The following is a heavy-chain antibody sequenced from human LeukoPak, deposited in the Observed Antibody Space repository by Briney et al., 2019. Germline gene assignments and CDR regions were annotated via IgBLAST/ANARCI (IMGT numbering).Heavy chain of an antibody. CDR1: GGSISSYY. CDR2: ISNTGTT. CDR3: ASATGGSDAFNI. D-gene: IGHD4-23*01. V-gene: IGHV4-59*01. Sequence: PSETLSLTRSVSGGSISSYYWSWIRQPPGKGLQWIGYISNTGTTNYNPSLKSRVTISLDTSKNQFSLRLNSVTAADTAVYYCASATGGSDAFNIWGQGTMVTVSS. J-gene: IGHJ3*02.